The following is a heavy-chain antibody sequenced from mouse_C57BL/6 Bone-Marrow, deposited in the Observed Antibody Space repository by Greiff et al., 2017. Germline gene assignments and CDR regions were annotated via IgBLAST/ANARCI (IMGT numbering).Heavy chain of an antibody. CDR1: GFNIKNTY. J-gene: IGHJ3*01. V-gene: IGHV14-3*01. D-gene: IGHD1-1*01. CDR2: IDPANGNT. Sequence: VQLQQSVAELVRPGASVKLSCTASGFNIKNTYMHWVKQRPEQGLEWIGRIDPANGNTKYAPKFQGKATITADTSSNTAYLQLSSLTSEDTAIYYCAGGLLLRFSRFAYWGQGTLVTVSA. CDR3: AGGLLLRFSRFAY.